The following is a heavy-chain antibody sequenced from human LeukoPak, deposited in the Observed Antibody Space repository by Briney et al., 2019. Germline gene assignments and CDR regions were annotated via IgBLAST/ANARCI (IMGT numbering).Heavy chain of an antibody. Sequence: GGSLRLSCAASGFTFSSYAMHWVRQAPGKGLEWVAVISYDGSNKYYADSVKGRFTISRDNSKNTLYLQMNSLRAEDTALYYCAKDGDRSGSVTGYFDYWGQGTLVTVSS. CDR1: GFTFSSYA. D-gene: IGHD6-25*01. CDR2: ISYDGSNK. V-gene: IGHV3-30-3*01. J-gene: IGHJ4*02. CDR3: AKDGDRSGSVTGYFDY.